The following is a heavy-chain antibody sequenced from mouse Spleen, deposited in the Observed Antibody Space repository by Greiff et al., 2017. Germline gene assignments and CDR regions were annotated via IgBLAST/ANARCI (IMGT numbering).Heavy chain of an antibody. Sequence: QVQLQQSGAELVRPGASVTLSCKASGYTFTDYEMHWVKQTPVHGLEWMGAIDPETGGTAYNQKFKGKAILTADKSSSTAYMELRSLTSEDSAVYYCTSYYGSSYRGFAYWGQGTLVTVSA. J-gene: IGHJ3*01. CDR3: TSYYGSSYRGFAY. CDR1: GYTFTDYE. V-gene: IGHV1-15*01. CDR2: IDPETGGT. D-gene: IGHD1-1*01.